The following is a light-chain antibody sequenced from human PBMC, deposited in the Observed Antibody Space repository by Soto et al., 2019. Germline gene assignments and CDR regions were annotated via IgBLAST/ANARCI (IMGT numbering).Light chain of an antibody. V-gene: IGKV3-15*01. CDR1: QSVGRN. J-gene: IGKJ1*01. Sequence: DIVMTQSPDTLSVSPGERATLSCRASQSVGRNLAWYQQNPGQAPRLLVYDVFTRASGIPARFTGSGSGTEFTLTISSLQSEDFAIYYCQHYSNWPPGTFGQGTKVEI. CDR3: QHYSNWPPGT. CDR2: DVF.